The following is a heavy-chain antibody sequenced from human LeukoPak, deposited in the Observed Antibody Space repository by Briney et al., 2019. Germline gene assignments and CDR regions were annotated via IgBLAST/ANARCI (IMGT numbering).Heavy chain of an antibody. CDR1: GFTFRTYA. V-gene: IGHV3-23*01. J-gene: IGHJ4*02. D-gene: IGHD6-19*01. Sequence: QPGGSLRLSCAGSGFTFRTYAMSWVRQAPGKGLEWVSVIGGGGLDTYYADSVKGRFTISRDNSKNTLYLQMNSLRAEDTAVYYCAKVGERQWLDFDYWGQGTLVTVSS. CDR3: AKVGERQWLDFDY. CDR2: IGGGGLDT.